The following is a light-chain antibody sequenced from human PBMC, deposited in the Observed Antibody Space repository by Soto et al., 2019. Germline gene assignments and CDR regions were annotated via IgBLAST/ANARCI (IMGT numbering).Light chain of an antibody. V-gene: IGKV1-5*01. CDR1: QSISSW. CDR2: DAS. CDR3: QQYNSYPYT. Sequence: DIQMTQSPSTLSASVGDRVTITCRASQSISSWLAWYQQKPGKAPKLLIYDASSLESGVPSRFSGSVSGTEVPHTISSLQPDDFANYYCQQYNSYPYTFGQGTKLEIK. J-gene: IGKJ2*01.